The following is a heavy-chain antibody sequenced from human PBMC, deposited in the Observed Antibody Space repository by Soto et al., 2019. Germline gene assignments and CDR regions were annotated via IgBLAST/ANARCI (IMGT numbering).Heavy chain of an antibody. CDR3: ARIQVLWNDGVWNWFDP. D-gene: IGHD1-1*01. CDR2: IFSNDEK. V-gene: IGHV2-26*01. CDR1: GFSLSNARMG. J-gene: IGHJ5*02. Sequence: QVTLKESGPVLVNPTETLTLTCTVSGFSLSNARMGVSWIRQPPGKALEWLAHIFSNDEKSYSTSLKSRLTISKDTSKSQVVLTMTNMDPVDTATYYCARIQVLWNDGVWNWFDPWGQGTLVTVSS.